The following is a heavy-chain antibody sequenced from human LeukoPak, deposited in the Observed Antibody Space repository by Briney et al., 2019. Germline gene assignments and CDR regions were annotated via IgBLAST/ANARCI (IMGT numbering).Heavy chain of an antibody. J-gene: IGHJ3*02. CDR2: IIPIFGTA. D-gene: IGHD3-22*01. CDR3: ARGGYPTDDAFDI. Sequence: SVKVSCKASGGTFSSYAISWVRQAPGQGLEWMGRIIPIFGTANYAQKFQGRVTITTDESTSTAYLELSSLRSEDTAVYYCARGGYPTDDAFDIWGQGTMVTVSS. V-gene: IGHV1-69*05. CDR1: GGTFSSYA.